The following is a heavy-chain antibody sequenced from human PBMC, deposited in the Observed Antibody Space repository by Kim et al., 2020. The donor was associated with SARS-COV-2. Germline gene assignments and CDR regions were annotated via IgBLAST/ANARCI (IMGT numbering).Heavy chain of an antibody. CDR3: ARGIGAVRIRFDP. CDR1: GFKFTSYW. D-gene: IGHD3-10*02. CDR2: IHPSDFET. Sequence: GESLKISCKTSGFKFTSYWIGWVRQMPGKDLEWMGVIHPSDFETRYSPSFQGQVTISADKSTNTAYLQWSSLKASDTAIYFCARGIGAVRIRFDPWGQGTLVTVSS. J-gene: IGHJ5*02. V-gene: IGHV5-51*01.